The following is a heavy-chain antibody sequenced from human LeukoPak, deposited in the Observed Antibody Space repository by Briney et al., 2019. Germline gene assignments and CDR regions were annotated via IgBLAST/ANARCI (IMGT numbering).Heavy chain of an antibody. V-gene: IGHV3-23*01. CDR1: GFTFSSYA. J-gene: IGHJ4*02. CDR2: ISGSGGST. Sequence: GGSLRLSCAASGFTFSSYAMSWVRQAQGKGPEWVSAISGSGGSTYYADSVKGRFTISRDNSKNTLYLQMNSLRAEDTAVYYCAKRPFSITMIVVVIEDYWGQGTLVTVSS. D-gene: IGHD3-22*01. CDR3: AKRPFSITMIVVVIEDY.